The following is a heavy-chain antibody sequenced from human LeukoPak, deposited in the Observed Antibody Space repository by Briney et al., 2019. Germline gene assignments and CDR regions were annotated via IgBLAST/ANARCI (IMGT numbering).Heavy chain of an antibody. CDR1: GFSFDHYG. CDR2: IQYDGSKK. D-gene: IGHD6-19*01. J-gene: IGHJ3*01. CDR3: CKEQLNMINVAVIDDAFDV. V-gene: IGHV3-30*02. Sequence: GGSLRLSCATSGFSFDHYGMHWVLQAPGKGLEWVAFIQYDGSKKYYVDSVKGRFTVSRDDSQKTLYLQMNSLRPEDTAVYYCCKEQLNMINVAVIDDAFDVWGQGTVVTVSS.